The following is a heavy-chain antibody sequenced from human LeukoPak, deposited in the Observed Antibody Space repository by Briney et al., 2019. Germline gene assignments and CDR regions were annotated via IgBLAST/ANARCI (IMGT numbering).Heavy chain of an antibody. J-gene: IGHJ3*02. CDR3: ARRVHNRGLYDLGAFDI. CDR1: GGSISSSY. D-gene: IGHD2-8*01. V-gene: IGHV4-59*08. CDR2: SYYTGDS. Sequence: PETLSLTCSVSGGSISSSYWNWIRQPPGRGLEWIGYSYYTGDSYYSPSLKSRVTISFATSKNQFSPRLRSVTATDTAVYYCARRVHNRGLYDLGAFDIWGQGTMVTVSS.